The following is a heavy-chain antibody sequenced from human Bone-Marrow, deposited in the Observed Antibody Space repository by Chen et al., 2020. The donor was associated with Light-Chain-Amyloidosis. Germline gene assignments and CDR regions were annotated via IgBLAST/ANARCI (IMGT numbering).Heavy chain of an antibody. D-gene: IGHD3-10*01. CDR3: ARSRPFYGSGSYYTLWWFDP. CDR2: INHSGST. Sequence: QVQLQQWGAGLLKPSETLSLTCAVYGGSFSGYYWSWIRQPPGKGLEWIGEINHSGSTNYNPSLKSRVTISVDTAKNQFSLKLSSVTAADTGVYFCARSRPFYGSGSYYTLWWFDPWGQGTLVTVSS. J-gene: IGHJ5*02. CDR1: GGSFSGYY. V-gene: IGHV4-34*01.